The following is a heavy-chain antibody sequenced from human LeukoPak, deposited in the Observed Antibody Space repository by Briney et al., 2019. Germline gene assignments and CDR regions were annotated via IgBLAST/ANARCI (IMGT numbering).Heavy chain of an antibody. J-gene: IGHJ4*02. Sequence: GGSLRLSCAASGISVSGDYMTWVRQTPGKGLHWVSTMYSGGTTYYAESVRGRFTISRDNSKNTVYLQMNALRADDTAVYYCARGRDNYGYGKIWGQGTLVIVSS. V-gene: IGHV3-66*01. D-gene: IGHD3-16*01. CDR2: MYSGGTT. CDR3: ARGRDNYGYGKI. CDR1: GISVSGDY.